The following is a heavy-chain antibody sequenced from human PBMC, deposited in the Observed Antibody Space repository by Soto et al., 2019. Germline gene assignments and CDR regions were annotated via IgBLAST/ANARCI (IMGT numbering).Heavy chain of an antibody. J-gene: IGHJ6*02. CDR3: ASGLMAGDYYYYGMDV. V-gene: IGHV1-69*13. CDR2: IIPIFGTA. D-gene: IGHD6-19*01. Sequence: SVKVSCKASAGTFSSYAISWVRQAPGQRLEWMGGIIPIFGTANYAQKFQGRVTITADESTSTAYMELSSLRSEDTSVYYCASGLMAGDYYYYGMDVWRQGTTVTVSS. CDR1: AGTFSSYA.